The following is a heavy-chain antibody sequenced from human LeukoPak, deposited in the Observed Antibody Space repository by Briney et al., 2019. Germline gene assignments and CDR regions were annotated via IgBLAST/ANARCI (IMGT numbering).Heavy chain of an antibody. Sequence: PGGSLRLSCAASGFTFSDYFMTWIRQAPGKGLEWASYISYSGSTIYYADSVKGRLTISRDNAKDSLYLQMNSLRVEDTAVYYCARGLKVDYYDSSGPDYWGQGTLVTVSS. CDR1: GFTFSDYF. V-gene: IGHV3-11*04. D-gene: IGHD3-22*01. CDR2: ISYSGSTI. J-gene: IGHJ4*02. CDR3: ARGLKVDYYDSSGPDY.